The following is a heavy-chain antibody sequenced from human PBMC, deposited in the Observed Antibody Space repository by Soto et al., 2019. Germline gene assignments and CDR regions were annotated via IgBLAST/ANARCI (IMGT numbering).Heavy chain of an antibody. D-gene: IGHD1-7*01. V-gene: IGHV4-39*07. J-gene: IGHJ6*03. CDR2: IYYGGT. CDR1: GGSISSRSHF. CDR3: ARLTGTTDYYYYMDV. Sequence: SETLSLTCTVSGGSISSRSHFWGWIRQPPGKGLEWIASIYYGGTYTSPSLKSRVTISADSSRYQFSLKLSSVTAADTAVYYCARLTGTTDYYYYMDVWGKGTTVTVSS.